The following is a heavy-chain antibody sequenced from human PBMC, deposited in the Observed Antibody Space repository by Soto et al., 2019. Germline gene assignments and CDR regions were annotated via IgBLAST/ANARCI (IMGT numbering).Heavy chain of an antibody. Sequence: QVQLVQSGAEGRKPGSSVKVSCKASGGTFSRHAISWVQQAPGQGLEWMGGIIPIFGTANHAQKFQGRVTIIADESTSTVYMELSSLRSEDTAMYYCARGWGYDSNDYYYAYWGQGTLVIVSS. CDR2: IIPIFGTA. CDR3: ARGWGYDSNDYYYAY. V-gene: IGHV1-69*01. CDR1: GGTFSRHA. D-gene: IGHD3-22*01. J-gene: IGHJ4*02.